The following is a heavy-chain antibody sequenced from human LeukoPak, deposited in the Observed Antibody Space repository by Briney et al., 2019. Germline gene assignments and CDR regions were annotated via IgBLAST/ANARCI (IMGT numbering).Heavy chain of an antibody. V-gene: IGHV4-34*01. CDR1: GGSFSGYY. D-gene: IGHD4-17*01. CDR3: ARGPLRLDY. CDR2: INHSGST. Sequence: KTSETLSLTCAVYGGSFSGYYWSWLRQPPGKGLEWIGEINHSGSTNYNPSLKSRATISVDTSKNQFSLKLSSVTAADTAVYYCARGPLRLDYWGQGTLVTVSS. J-gene: IGHJ4*02.